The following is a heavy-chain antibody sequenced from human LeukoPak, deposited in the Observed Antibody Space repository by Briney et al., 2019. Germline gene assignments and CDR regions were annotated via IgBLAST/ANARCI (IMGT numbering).Heavy chain of an antibody. D-gene: IGHD2-15*01. V-gene: IGHV4-34*01. CDR2: INHSAKT. Sequence: SETLSLTCAVYGGSFNRFAWNWVRQPPGKGLEGIREINHSAKTSYNPSLKSRVTISVDTSKNQSSLKLSSVTAADTAVYYCARGRVVVAAMYNWFDPWGQGTLVTVSS. CDR3: ARGRVVVAAMYNWFDP. J-gene: IGHJ5*02. CDR1: GGSFNRFA.